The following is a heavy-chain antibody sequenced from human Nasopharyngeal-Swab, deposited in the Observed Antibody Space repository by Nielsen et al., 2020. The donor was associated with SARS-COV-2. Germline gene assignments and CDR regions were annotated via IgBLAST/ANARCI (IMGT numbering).Heavy chain of an antibody. Sequence: GESLKISCAASGFTFSSYWMSWVRQAPGKGPEWVANIKQDGSEKYYVDSVKGRFTISRDNAKNSLYLQMNSLRAEDTAVYYCARALFRETQSYCGGDCSAEFDYWGQGTLVTVSS. CDR2: IKQDGSEK. J-gene: IGHJ4*02. CDR3: ARALFRETQSYCGGDCSAEFDY. CDR1: GFTFSSYW. V-gene: IGHV3-7*01. D-gene: IGHD2-21*02.